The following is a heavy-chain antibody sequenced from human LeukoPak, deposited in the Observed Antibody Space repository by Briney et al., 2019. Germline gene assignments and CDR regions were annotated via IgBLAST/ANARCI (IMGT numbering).Heavy chain of an antibody. CDR1: GYAFNNHY. D-gene: IGHD6-19*01. CDR3: ARQGTYSSAIGMGY. J-gene: IGHJ4*02. CDR2: INPSGGST. Sequence: ASVTVSCTASGYAFNNHYMYWVRQAPGQGLEWMGVINPSGGSTSYAQKFQGRVTMTRDTSTRTVYMEVNSLRSEDTAVYYCARQGTYSSAIGMGYWGQGTLVTVSS. V-gene: IGHV1-46*02.